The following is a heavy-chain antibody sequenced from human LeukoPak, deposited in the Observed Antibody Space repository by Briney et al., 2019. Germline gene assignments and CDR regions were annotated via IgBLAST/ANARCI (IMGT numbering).Heavy chain of an antibody. CDR1: GFTFSNYA. V-gene: IGHV3-23*01. Sequence: GGSLRLSCAASGFTFSNYAMSWVRQAPGKGLEWVSSITGNALNTYHADFIKGRFTISRDDSKNTLYLHLSSLRAEDTAVYYCAKLQDFYDNSGYSYFDNWGQGTLVTVSS. D-gene: IGHD3-22*01. CDR2: ITGNALNT. CDR3: AKLQDFYDNSGYSYFDN. J-gene: IGHJ4*02.